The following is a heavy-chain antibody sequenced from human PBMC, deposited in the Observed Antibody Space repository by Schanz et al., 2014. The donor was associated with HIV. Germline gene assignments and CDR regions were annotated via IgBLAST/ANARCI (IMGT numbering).Heavy chain of an antibody. Sequence: QVQLVESGGGVVQPGKSLRLSCAASGFTFSSYGMHWVRQAPGKGLEWVAVIWYDGSQKYYADSVKGRFTISRDNAKNSLYLQMNSLRAEDTAVYYCALSRPSGYGGSWYFDLWGRGTLVAVSS. CDR3: ALSRPSGYGGSWYFDL. J-gene: IGHJ2*01. CDR2: IWYDGSQK. D-gene: IGHD2-15*01. CDR1: GFTFSSYG. V-gene: IGHV3-33*03.